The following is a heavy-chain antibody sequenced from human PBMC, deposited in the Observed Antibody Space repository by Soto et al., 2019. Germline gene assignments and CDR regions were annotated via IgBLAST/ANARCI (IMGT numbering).Heavy chain of an antibody. CDR2: ISGSGATT. J-gene: IGHJ4*02. Sequence: PGGSLRLSCATSGFSFGGYAMSWVRQAPGKGLDWVSSISGSGATTYYTNSVKGWFTISRDNSKNTVYLQMNSLRAEDTAVYYCAKGSRGYTGYVFDYWGQGALVTSPQ. D-gene: IGHD5-12*01. CDR3: AKGSRGYTGYVFDY. CDR1: GFSFGGYA. V-gene: IGHV3-23*01.